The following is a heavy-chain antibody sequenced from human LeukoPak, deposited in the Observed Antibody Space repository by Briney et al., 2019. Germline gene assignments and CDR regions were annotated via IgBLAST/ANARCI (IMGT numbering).Heavy chain of an antibody. V-gene: IGHV3-23*01. Sequence: GGSLRLSCAASGLTFSSYDMSWVRQAPGKGLEWVPIISGSGGSTYYADSVKGRFTISRDNSKNTLYLQMNSLRAEDTAVYYCAKDFSSTSYFYDDAFDIWGQGTMVTVSS. J-gene: IGHJ3*02. D-gene: IGHD2-2*01. CDR1: GLTFSSYD. CDR3: AKDFSSTSYFYDDAFDI. CDR2: ISGSGGST.